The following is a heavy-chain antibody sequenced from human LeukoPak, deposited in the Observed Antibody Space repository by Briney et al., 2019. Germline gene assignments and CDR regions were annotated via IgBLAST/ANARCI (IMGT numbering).Heavy chain of an antibody. CDR3: ARVLPYSSGWGVDY. CDR2: IYYSGST. Sequence: KPSETLSLTCTVSGGSIRSYYWSWIRQPPGKGLEWIGYIYYSGSTNYNPSLKSRVTISVDTSKNQFSLNLSSMTAADTAVYYCARVLPYSSGWGVDYWGQGTLVTVSS. CDR1: GGSIRSYY. V-gene: IGHV4-59*01. D-gene: IGHD6-19*01. J-gene: IGHJ4*02.